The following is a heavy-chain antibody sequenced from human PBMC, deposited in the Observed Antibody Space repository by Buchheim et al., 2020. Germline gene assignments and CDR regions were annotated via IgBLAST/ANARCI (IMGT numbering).Heavy chain of an antibody. D-gene: IGHD1-26*01. Sequence: QVQLQESGPGLVKPSETLSLTCTVSGGSVSSEHYYWSWIRQPPGKGLEWIGYIYYSGNTNYNPSLKSRVTISVDTSKNQFSLRLSSVTAADTAVYYCARDRSWDGADYWGQGTL. V-gene: IGHV4-61*01. CDR2: IYYSGNT. CDR3: ARDRSWDGADY. J-gene: IGHJ4*02. CDR1: GGSVSSEHYY.